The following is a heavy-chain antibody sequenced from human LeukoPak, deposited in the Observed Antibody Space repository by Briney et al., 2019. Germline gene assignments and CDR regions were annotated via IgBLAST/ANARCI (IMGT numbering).Heavy chain of an antibody. V-gene: IGHV3-23*01. CDR3: ATPGRKWVRSGSWPDY. CDR2: ISGSGGST. J-gene: IGHJ4*02. CDR1: GFTFSSYA. Sequence: GGSLRLSCAASGFTFSSYAMSWVRQAPGKGLEWVSAISGSGGSTYYADSVKGRFTISRDNSKNTLYLQMNSLRAEDTAVYYCATPGRKWVRSGSWPDYWGQGTLVTVSS. D-gene: IGHD6-13*01.